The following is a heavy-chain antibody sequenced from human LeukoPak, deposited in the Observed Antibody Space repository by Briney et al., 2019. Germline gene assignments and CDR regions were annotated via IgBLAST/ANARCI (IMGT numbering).Heavy chain of an antibody. D-gene: IGHD3-10*01. CDR1: GYSISSGYY. V-gene: IGHV4-38-2*02. CDR2: IYHSGST. CDR3: AGITMVRGVIPPPYWYFDL. Sequence: SETLSLTCTVSGYSISSGYYWGWIRQPPGKGLEWIGSIYHSGSTYYNPSLKSRVTISVDTSKNQFSLKLSSVTAADTAVYYCAGITMVRGVIPPPYWYFDLWGRGTLDTVSS. J-gene: IGHJ2*01.